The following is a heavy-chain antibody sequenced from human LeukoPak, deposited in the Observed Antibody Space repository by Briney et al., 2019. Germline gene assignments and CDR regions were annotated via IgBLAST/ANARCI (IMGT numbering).Heavy chain of an antibody. D-gene: IGHD4-17*01. V-gene: IGHV3-43*02. CDR3: AKDRWHDYGDYYMDY. CDR2: ISGDGGST. CDR1: GFTFDDYA. Sequence: GGSLRLSCAASGFTFDDYAMHWVRQAPGKGLEWVSLISGDGGSTYYADSVKGRFTISRDNSKNSLYLQMNSLRTEGTALYYCAKDRWHDYGDYYMDYWGQGTLVTVSS. J-gene: IGHJ4*02.